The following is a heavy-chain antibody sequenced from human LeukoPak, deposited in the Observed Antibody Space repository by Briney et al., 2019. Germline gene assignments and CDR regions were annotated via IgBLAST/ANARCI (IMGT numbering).Heavy chain of an antibody. CDR1: GGSISSGGYY. J-gene: IGHJ5*02. CDR3: AREGPRAAVGWFDP. D-gene: IGHD6-13*01. Sequence: PSETLSLTCTVSGGSISSGGYYWSWIRQPPGKGLEWIGRIYTSGSANYNPSLKSRVTISVDTSKNQFSLKLSSVTAADTAVYYCAREGPRAAVGWFDPRGQGTLVTVSS. CDR2: IYTSGSA. V-gene: IGHV4-61*02.